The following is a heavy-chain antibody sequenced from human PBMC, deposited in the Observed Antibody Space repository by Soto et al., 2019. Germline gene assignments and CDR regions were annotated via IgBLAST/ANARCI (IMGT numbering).Heavy chain of an antibody. V-gene: IGHV3-23*01. Sequence: GGSLRLSCSASGFTFSSFAMSWVRQAPGKGLEWVSAISGSGGNTYYADSVTGRFTISRDNSKNTLYLQMNSLRAEDTAVYYCTKEWGRPLDYWGQGTPVTVSS. CDR2: ISGSGGNT. CDR3: TKEWGRPLDY. J-gene: IGHJ4*02. CDR1: GFTFSSFA. D-gene: IGHD7-27*01.